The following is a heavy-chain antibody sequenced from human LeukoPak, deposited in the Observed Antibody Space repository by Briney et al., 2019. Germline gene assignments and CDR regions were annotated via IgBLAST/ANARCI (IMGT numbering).Heavy chain of an antibody. CDR1: GFTFGSHA. CDR2: ISYDGSNK. J-gene: IGHJ5*02. CDR3: GKIQHQLVVAEDL. D-gene: IGHD6-13*01. V-gene: IGHV3-30*18. Sequence: GGSLRLSCEASGFTFGSHAMYWVRQAPGKGLEWVAVISYDGSNKYYGDSVKGRFSISRDNSKNTLYLQMNSLRAEDTAVYYCGKIQHQLVVAEDLWGQGTLVTVSS.